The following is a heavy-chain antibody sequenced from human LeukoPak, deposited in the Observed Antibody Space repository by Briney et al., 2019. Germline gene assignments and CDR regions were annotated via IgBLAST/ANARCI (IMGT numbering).Heavy chain of an antibody. CDR2: IYYSGST. CDR3: GRDVVYYGSVLGYYGMDV. J-gene: IGHJ6*02. CDR1: GGSISSYY. Sequence: PSETLSLTCTVSGGSISSYYWSWIRQPPGKGLEWIGYIYYSGSTNYNPSLKSRVTISVDTSKNQFSLKLSSVTAADTAVYYCGRDVVYYGSVLGYYGMDVWGQGTTVTVSS. D-gene: IGHD3-10*01. V-gene: IGHV4-59*13.